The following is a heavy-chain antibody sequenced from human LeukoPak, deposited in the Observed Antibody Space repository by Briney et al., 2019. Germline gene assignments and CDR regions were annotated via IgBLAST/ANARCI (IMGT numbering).Heavy chain of an antibody. CDR1: GGSFSGYY. D-gene: IGHD2-2*01. CDR3: ARDPFYCSSTSCQRYNWFDP. V-gene: IGHV4-34*01. CDR2: IKHSGST. J-gene: IGHJ5*02. Sequence: PSETLSLTCAVYGGSFSGYYWSWIRQPPGKGLEWIGEIKHSGSTNSNQSLKSRVTITVDTSKNQFSLKLSSVPAADTAVYYCARDPFYCSSTSCQRYNWFDPWGQGTLVTVSS.